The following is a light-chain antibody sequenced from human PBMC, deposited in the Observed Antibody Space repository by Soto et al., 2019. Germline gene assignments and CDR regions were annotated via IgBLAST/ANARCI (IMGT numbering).Light chain of an antibody. CDR3: QQRSNWPIT. Sequence: EIVLTQSPATLSLSPGERATLSCRASQSVSSYLAWYQQKAGHAPRLLIYDASNRATGIPARFSGSGSGTDFTLTISSLEPEDFAVYYCQQRSNWPITFGQGTRLEIK. J-gene: IGKJ5*01. V-gene: IGKV3-11*01. CDR1: QSVSSY. CDR2: DAS.